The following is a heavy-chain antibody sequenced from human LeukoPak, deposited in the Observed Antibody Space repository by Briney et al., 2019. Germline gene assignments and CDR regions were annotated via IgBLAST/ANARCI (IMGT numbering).Heavy chain of an antibody. CDR3: ASSPKKVVWVFDI. CDR2: ISCDGSEK. V-gene: IGHV3-30*03. J-gene: IGHJ3*02. Sequence: HPGGSLRLSCAASGFTFDDYGMSWVRQAPGKGLEWVAIISCDGSEKYYTDSVKGRFTISRDNSKNTLYLQMNSLRAEDTAVYYCASSPKKVVWVFDIWGQGTMVTVSS. CDR1: GFTFDDYG. D-gene: IGHD2-15*01.